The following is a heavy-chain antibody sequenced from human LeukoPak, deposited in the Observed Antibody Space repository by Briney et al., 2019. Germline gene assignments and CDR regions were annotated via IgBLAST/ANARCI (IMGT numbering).Heavy chain of an antibody. Sequence: GGSLRLSCAASGFAVSTHFMSWVRQAPGKRLEWVSVIYADGSTYYADSVKGRFTISRDNSKNTLYLQMNSLRAEDTAVHYCARSGAGWFDYWGQGTLVTVSS. J-gene: IGHJ4*02. D-gene: IGHD6-19*01. CDR2: IYADGST. CDR1: GFAVSTHF. CDR3: ARSGAGWFDY. V-gene: IGHV3-53*01.